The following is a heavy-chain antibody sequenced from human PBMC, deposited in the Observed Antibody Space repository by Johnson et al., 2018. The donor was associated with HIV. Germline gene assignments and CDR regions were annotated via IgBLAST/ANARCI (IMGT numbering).Heavy chain of an antibody. Sequence: EQLVESGGGLVQPGGSLRLSCAASGFTFSSYDMHWVRQATGKGLEWVSAIGTAGDTYYPGSVKGRFTISRENAKNSLYLQMNSLRAGDTAVYYCARRVEGRRSANDAFDIWGQGTMVTVSS. CDR3: ARRVEGRRSANDAFDI. D-gene: IGHD1-1*01. V-gene: IGHV3-13*01. J-gene: IGHJ3*02. CDR2: IGTAGDT. CDR1: GFTFSSYD.